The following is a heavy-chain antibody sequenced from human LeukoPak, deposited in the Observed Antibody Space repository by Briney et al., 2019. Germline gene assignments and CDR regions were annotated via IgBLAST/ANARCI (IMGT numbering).Heavy chain of an antibody. J-gene: IGHJ4*02. Sequence: ASVKVSCTASGYTFTNYGITWMRQAPGQGLEWMGWVSGYNGNTNSAQQFQGRVTMTRDTSTSTVYMELSSLRSEDTAVYYCASKRFGESYFDYWGQGTLVTVSS. D-gene: IGHD3-10*01. CDR1: GYTFTNYG. CDR2: VSGYNGNT. CDR3: ASKRFGESYFDY. V-gene: IGHV1-18*01.